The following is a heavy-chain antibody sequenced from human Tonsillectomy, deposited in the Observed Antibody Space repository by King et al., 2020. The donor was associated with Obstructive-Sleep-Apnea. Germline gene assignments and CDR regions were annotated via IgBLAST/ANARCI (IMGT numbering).Heavy chain of an antibody. D-gene: IGHD2-21*02. Sequence: QVQLQESGPGLVKPSETLSLTCTVSGGSISSYYWSWIRQPPGKGLEWIGYIYYSGSTNYNPSLKSRVTISVDTSKNQFSLKLSSVTAADTAVYYCAREGGGCGGDCYSGDLYWYFDLWGRGTLVTVSS. V-gene: IGHV4-59*01. CDR3: AREGGGCGGDCYSGDLYWYFDL. J-gene: IGHJ2*01. CDR1: GGSISSYY. CDR2: IYYSGST.